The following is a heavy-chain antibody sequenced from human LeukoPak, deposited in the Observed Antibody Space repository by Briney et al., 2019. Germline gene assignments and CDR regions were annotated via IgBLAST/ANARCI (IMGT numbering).Heavy chain of an antibody. Sequence: SETLSLTCTVSGGSISSYYWSWIRQPPGKGLEWIGYIYYSGSTNYNPSLKSRVTISVDMSKNQFSLKLSSVTAADTAVYYCARLSVIVGAALEYYYYYMDVWGQGTTVTVSS. J-gene: IGHJ6*03. CDR2: IYYSGST. CDR3: ARLSVIVGAALEYYYYYMDV. D-gene: IGHD1-26*01. V-gene: IGHV4-59*08. CDR1: GGSISSYY.